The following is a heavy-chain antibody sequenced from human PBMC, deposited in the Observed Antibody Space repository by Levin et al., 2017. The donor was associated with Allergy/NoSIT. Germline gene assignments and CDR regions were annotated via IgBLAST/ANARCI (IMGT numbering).Heavy chain of an antibody. V-gene: IGHV3-7*01. D-gene: IGHD4-11*01. CDR2: IKPDGSES. Sequence: GGSLRLSCAASGFTFSRSWMSWVRLTPGKGLEWVATIKPDGSESYFVDSVKGRFTFSRDNAKNSVHLQMNSPSAEDTAIYYCTRDRAYTSFDYWGQGAQVTVSS. J-gene: IGHJ4*02. CDR3: TRDRAYTSFDY. CDR1: GFTFSRSW.